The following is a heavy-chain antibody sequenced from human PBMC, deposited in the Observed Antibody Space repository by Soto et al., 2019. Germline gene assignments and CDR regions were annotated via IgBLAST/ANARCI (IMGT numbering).Heavy chain of an antibody. V-gene: IGHV3-11*01. D-gene: IGHD6-6*01. Sequence: QVQLVESGGGLVKPGGSLRLSCAASGFTFSDYYMNWIRQAPGKGLEGVSYITSSGRTTYYADSVKGRFTISRDNAKNYMYMQMNSLRAEDTAVYFCARDLGLVLEYSIPPLSYYGMDVWGQGTTVTVSS. CDR3: ARDLGLVLEYSIPPLSYYGMDV. CDR1: GFTFSDYY. J-gene: IGHJ6*02. CDR2: ITSSGRTT.